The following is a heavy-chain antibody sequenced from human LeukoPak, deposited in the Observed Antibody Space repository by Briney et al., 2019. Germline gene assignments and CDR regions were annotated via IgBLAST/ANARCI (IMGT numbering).Heavy chain of an antibody. D-gene: IGHD6-6*01. Sequence: SETLSLTCTVSGGSISSSSYYWGWIRQPPGKGLEWIGSIYYSGSTYYNPSLKSRVTISVDRSKNQFSLKLSSVTAADTAVYYCARGDSSSSSAFDIWGQGTMVTVSS. V-gene: IGHV4-39*07. CDR1: GGSISSSSYY. CDR3: ARGDSSSSSAFDI. CDR2: IYYSGST. J-gene: IGHJ3*02.